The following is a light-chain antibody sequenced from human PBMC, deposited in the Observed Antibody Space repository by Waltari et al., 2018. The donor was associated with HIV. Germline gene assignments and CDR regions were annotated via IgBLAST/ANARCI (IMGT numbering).Light chain of an antibody. Sequence: SYVLTQPPSVSGAPGKTVRLTCGGHRIETKLVHWYQKRPGQAPVLVVYDDTDRPSGIPERFSGSNSGNTATLTISGVEAGDEADYYCQVWDREKSHVVFGGGTKLTVL. CDR3: QVWDREKSHVV. CDR2: DDT. V-gene: IGLV3-21*03. CDR1: RIETKL. J-gene: IGLJ2*01.